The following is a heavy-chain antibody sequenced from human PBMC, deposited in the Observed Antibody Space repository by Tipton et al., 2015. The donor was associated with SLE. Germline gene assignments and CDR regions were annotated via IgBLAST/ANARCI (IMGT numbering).Heavy chain of an antibody. J-gene: IGHJ6*03. CDR1: GGSISSYY. CDR2: IYYSGST. D-gene: IGHD4-17*01. V-gene: IGHV4-59*01. Sequence: TLSLTCTVSGGSISSYYWSWIRQPPGKGLEWIGYIYYSGSTNYNPSLKSRVTISVDTSKNQFSLKLSSVTAADTAVYYCAKKESYGDYGYYYYFMDVWGKGTTVTVSS. CDR3: AKKESYGDYGYYYYFMDV.